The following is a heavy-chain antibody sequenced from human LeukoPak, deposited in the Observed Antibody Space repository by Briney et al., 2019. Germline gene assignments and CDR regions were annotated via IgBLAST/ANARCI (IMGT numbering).Heavy chain of an antibody. Sequence: GGSLRLSCAASGFTFSSCAMSWVRQAPGKGLEWVSAISGSGGNTYYADSVKGRFTISRDNSKNTLYLQMNSLRGGDTAVYFCAKAPAPYSFGTLDYWGQGTLVTVSS. D-gene: IGHD5-18*01. CDR2: ISGSGGNT. CDR3: AKAPAPYSFGTLDY. V-gene: IGHV3-23*01. CDR1: GFTFSSCA. J-gene: IGHJ4*02.